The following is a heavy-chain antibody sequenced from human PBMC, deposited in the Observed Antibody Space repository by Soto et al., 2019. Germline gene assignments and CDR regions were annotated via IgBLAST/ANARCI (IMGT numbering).Heavy chain of an antibody. CDR2: ISSSSSYI. V-gene: IGHV3-21*01. CDR3: ARDLEVVPGSAGY. Sequence: GGSLRLSCAASGFTFSSYSMNWVRQAPGKGLEWVSSISSSSSYIYYADSVKGRFTISRDNAKNSLYLQMNSLRAEDTAVYYCARDLEVVPGSAGYWGQGTLVTVSS. J-gene: IGHJ4*02. D-gene: IGHD2-2*01. CDR1: GFTFSSYS.